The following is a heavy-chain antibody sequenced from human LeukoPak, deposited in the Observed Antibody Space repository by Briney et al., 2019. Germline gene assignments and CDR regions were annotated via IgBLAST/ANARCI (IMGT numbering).Heavy chain of an antibody. Sequence: PGGSLRLSCAASGFTFSSYSMNWVRQAPGKGLEWVSSISSSSSYIYYADSVKGRFTISRDNAKNSLYLQMNSLRDEDTAVYYCARDSYDYVWGSYRDAFDIWGQGTMVTVSS. CDR1: GFTFSSYS. J-gene: IGHJ3*02. CDR3: ARDSYDYVWGSYRDAFDI. V-gene: IGHV3-21*01. CDR2: ISSSSSYI. D-gene: IGHD3-16*02.